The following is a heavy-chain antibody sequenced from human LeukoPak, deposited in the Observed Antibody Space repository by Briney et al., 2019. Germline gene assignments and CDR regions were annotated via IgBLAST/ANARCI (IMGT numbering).Heavy chain of an antibody. Sequence: GGSLRLSCAASGFTFSSYSMNWVRQAPGKGLEWVSYISSSGSTVYYADSVKGRFTISRDNAKNSLYLQMNSLRAEDTAVYYCARKDSTKRTIYYSYYMDVWGKGTTVTVSS. J-gene: IGHJ6*03. CDR2: ISSSGSTV. V-gene: IGHV3-48*04. D-gene: IGHD1-1*01. CDR1: GFTFSSYS. CDR3: ARKDSTKRTIYYSYYMDV.